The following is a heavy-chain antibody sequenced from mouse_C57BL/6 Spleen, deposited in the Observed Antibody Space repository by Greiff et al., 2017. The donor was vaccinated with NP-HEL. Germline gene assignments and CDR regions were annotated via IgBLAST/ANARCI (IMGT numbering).Heavy chain of an antibody. CDR1: GFTFTDYY. V-gene: IGHV7-3*01. D-gene: IGHD1-1*01. CDR3: ARRPYTVASMDY. J-gene: IGHJ4*01. Sequence: DVHLVESGGGLVQPGGSLSLSCAASGFTFTDYYMSWVRQPPGKALEWLGFIRNKANGYTTEYSASVKGRFTISRDNSQSILYLQMNALRAEDSATYYCARRPYTVASMDYWGQGTSVTVSS. CDR2: IRNKANGYTT.